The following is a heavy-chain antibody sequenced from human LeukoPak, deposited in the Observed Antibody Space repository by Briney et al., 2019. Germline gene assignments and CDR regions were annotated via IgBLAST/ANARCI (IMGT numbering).Heavy chain of an antibody. J-gene: IGHJ4*02. Sequence: ASVKVSCKVSGYTLTELSMHWVRQAPGKGLEWMGGFDPEDDETIYAQKFQGRVTMTEDTSTDTAYMELSSLRSEDTAVYYCATERRGYDFWSGYYYYFDYWGQGTLVTVSS. D-gene: IGHD3-3*01. CDR2: FDPEDDET. CDR3: ATERRGYDFWSGYYYYFDY. CDR1: GYTLTELS. V-gene: IGHV1-24*01.